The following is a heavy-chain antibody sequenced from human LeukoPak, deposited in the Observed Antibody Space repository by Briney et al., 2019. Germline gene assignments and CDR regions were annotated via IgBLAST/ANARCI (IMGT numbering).Heavy chain of an antibody. D-gene: IGHD6-13*01. CDR2: INHSGST. CDR1: GGSFSGYY. Sequence: NPSETLSLTCAVYGGSFSGYYWSWIRQPPGKGLEWIGEINHSGSTNYNPSLKSRVTISVDTSKNQFSLKLSSVTAADTAVYYCAKKAHSSTWSNFDYWGQGTLVTVSS. V-gene: IGHV4-34*01. CDR3: AKKAHSSTWSNFDY. J-gene: IGHJ4*02.